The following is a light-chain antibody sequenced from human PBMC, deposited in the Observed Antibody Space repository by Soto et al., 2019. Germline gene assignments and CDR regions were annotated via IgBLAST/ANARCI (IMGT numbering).Light chain of an antibody. Sequence: DIQMTQSPSALAASVGDRVTITCRASQSISRYLNWYQQKPGKEPKLMIYAASSLKSGVSSRFSGSGSVTDLTIKISSLQPEDFATYYCQQSYSTPITFGKGTRREI. J-gene: IGKJ5*01. CDR3: QQSYSTPIT. CDR1: QSISRY. CDR2: AAS. V-gene: IGKV1-39*01.